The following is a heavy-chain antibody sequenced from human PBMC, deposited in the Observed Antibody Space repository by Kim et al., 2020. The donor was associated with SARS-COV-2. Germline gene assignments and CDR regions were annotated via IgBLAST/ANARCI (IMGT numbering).Heavy chain of an antibody. CDR3: TRAGRRTPENDY. V-gene: IGHV3-49*02. J-gene: IGHJ4*02. Sequence: EYAASVKGRFTISRDDSKSIAYLQMNSLKTEDTAVYYCTRAGRRTPENDYWGQGTLVTVSS.